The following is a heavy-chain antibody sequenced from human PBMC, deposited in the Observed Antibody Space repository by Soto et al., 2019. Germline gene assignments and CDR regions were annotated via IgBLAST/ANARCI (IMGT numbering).Heavy chain of an antibody. CDR2: MSPNSGNT. V-gene: IGHV1-8*01. Sequence: GASVKVSCKASGYTYTSYDINWVRQATGQGLGWMGWMSPNSGNTGYAQKFQGRVTMTRNTSISTAYMELSSLRSEDTAVYYCARGHLVGYDFWSGYYKDYYYYYMDVWGKGTTVTVSS. CDR1: GYTYTSYD. D-gene: IGHD3-3*01. CDR3: ARGHLVGYDFWSGYYKDYYYYYMDV. J-gene: IGHJ6*03.